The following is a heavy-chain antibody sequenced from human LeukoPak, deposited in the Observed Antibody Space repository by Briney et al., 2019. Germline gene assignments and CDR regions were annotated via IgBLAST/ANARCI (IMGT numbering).Heavy chain of an antibody. CDR2: IYTTGNT. CDR1: SGSINSYY. D-gene: IGHD3-16*02. CDR3: ARQGYTASHYFLVY. V-gene: IGHV4-4*07. J-gene: IGHJ4*02. Sequence: SETLSLTCTVSSGSINSYYWGWVRQPAGRGLEWIGRIYTTGNTNYNPSLKSRLTMSVDTSKRQFSLNLRSVTAADTAIYYSARQGYTASHYFLVYWGQGTLVTVSS.